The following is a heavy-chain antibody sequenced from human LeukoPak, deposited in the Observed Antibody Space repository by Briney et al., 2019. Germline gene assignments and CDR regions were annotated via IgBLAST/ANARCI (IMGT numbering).Heavy chain of an antibody. Sequence: SQTLSLTCSVSGGSISSGSYYWSWIRQPAGMGLEWIGRIYTSGSTNYNPSLKSRVTISVDTSKNQFSLKLSSVTAADTAVCYCARNAGGSPDLYYMDVWGKGTTVTVSS. CDR2: IYTSGST. CDR1: GGSISSGSYY. CDR3: ARNAGGSPDLYYMDV. J-gene: IGHJ6*03. D-gene: IGHD3-16*01. V-gene: IGHV4-61*02.